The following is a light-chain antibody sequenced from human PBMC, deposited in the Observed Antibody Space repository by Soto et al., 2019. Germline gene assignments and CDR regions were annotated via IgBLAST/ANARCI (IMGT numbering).Light chain of an antibody. CDR2: AAS. CDR3: LQHNTFPFT. J-gene: IGKJ3*01. V-gene: IGKV1-17*01. CDR1: QGISAF. Sequence: DIQMTQSPSSLSASVGDRVTITCRASQGISAFLAWFQQKPGQAPKRLIHAASSLESGVPSRFRGSGSGTEFFLTISSLQPEDSATYYCLQHNTFPFTFGPGTKVEIK.